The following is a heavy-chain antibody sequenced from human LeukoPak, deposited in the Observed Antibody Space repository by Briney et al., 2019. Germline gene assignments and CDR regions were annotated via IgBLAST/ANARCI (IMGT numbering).Heavy chain of an antibody. CDR1: GFTFSTCH. V-gene: IGHV3-33*06. CDR3: AKDSNDYGDYNYFDF. CDR2: VWHDGSKT. Sequence: TGGSLRLSWAASGFTFSTCHIHWGRQAPGKGVEGVALVWHDGSKTYYAESVKGRFTVSRDNYKNTLYLQMNSLRAEDTAVYYCAKDSNDYGDYNYFDFWGQGTLVTVSS. D-gene: IGHD4-17*01. J-gene: IGHJ4*02.